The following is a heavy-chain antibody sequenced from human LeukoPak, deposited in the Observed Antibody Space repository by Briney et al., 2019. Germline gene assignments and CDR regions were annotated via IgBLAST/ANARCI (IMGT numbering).Heavy chain of an antibody. Sequence: ASVKVSCKASGYTFTSYAMNWVRQAPGQGLEWMGWINTNTGNPTYAQGFTGWFVFSLDTSVSTAYLQISSLKAEDTAVYYCARGSGGRVNYYGMDVWGQGTTVTVSS. J-gene: IGHJ6*02. CDR2: INTNTGNP. CDR1: GYTFTSYA. CDR3: ARGSGGRVNYYGMDV. V-gene: IGHV7-4-1*02. D-gene: IGHD2-15*01.